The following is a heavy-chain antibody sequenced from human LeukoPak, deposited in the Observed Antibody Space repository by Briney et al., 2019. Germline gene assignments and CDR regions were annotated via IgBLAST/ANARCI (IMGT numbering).Heavy chain of an antibody. CDR1: GFTFSSYG. Sequence: GGSLRLSCAASGFTFSSYGMHWVRQAPGKGLEWVAVISCDGSNKYYADSVKGRFTISRDNSKNTLYLQMNSLRAEDTAVYYCAKGGVAALFDYWGQGTLVTVSS. J-gene: IGHJ4*02. V-gene: IGHV3-30*18. CDR3: AKGGVAALFDY. D-gene: IGHD6-13*01. CDR2: ISCDGSNK.